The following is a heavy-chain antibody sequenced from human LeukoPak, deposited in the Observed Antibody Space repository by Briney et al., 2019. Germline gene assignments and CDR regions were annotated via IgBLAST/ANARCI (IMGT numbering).Heavy chain of an antibody. CDR1: GLTFTSYS. CDR2: ISGSGGST. CDR3: ATIEGVSSSWYTRNFQH. Sequence: PARSLRLSCAPSGLTFTSYSMSWVRQAPGKGREWVSAISGSGGSTYYADSVKGRFPIYRDNSKNTLYLQMNSVRAEDKAVYYCATIEGVSSSWYTRNFQHWGQGTLVTVSS. V-gene: IGHV3-23*01. J-gene: IGHJ1*01. D-gene: IGHD6-13*01.